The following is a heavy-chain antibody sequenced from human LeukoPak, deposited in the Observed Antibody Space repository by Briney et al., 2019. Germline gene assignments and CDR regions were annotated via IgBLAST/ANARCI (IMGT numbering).Heavy chain of an antibody. D-gene: IGHD3-10*01. CDR2: INQMFGTV. Sequence: GASVKVSCKASEGSFSSYGFNWVRQAPGQGLEWVGGINQMFGTVDYAQKFQGRVTITADESTSTAYMELSSLRSEDTAVYYCARVGRIYGSGSHYYYYYMDVWGKGTTVTISS. CDR1: EGSFSSYG. V-gene: IGHV1-69*13. CDR3: ARVGRIYGSGSHYYYYYMDV. J-gene: IGHJ6*03.